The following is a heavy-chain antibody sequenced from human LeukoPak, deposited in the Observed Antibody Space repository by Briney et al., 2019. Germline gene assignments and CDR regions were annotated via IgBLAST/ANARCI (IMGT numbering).Heavy chain of an antibody. CDR3: ARGGGISHYYYYMDV. D-gene: IGHD6-13*01. Sequence: PSETLSLTCTVSGGSISNTNYYWSWIRQPPGKGLEWIGYIYYSGSTNYNPSLKSRVTISVDTSKNQFSLKLSSVTAADTAVYYCARGGGISHYYYYMDVWGKGTTVTISS. CDR2: IYYSGST. CDR1: GGSISNTNYY. J-gene: IGHJ6*03. V-gene: IGHV4-61*01.